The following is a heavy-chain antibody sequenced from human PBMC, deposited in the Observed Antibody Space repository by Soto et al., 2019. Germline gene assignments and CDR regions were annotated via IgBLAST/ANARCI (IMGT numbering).Heavy chain of an antibody. J-gene: IGHJ6*02. D-gene: IGHD3-22*01. CDR1: GFTFSSYA. Sequence: GGSLRLSCAASGFTFSSYAMSWVRQAPGKGLEWVSAISGSGGSTYYADSVKGRFTISRDNSKNRLYLQMNSLRAEDTAVYYCAKGHGITMIVLDVWGQGTTVTVSS. V-gene: IGHV3-23*01. CDR3: AKGHGITMIVLDV. CDR2: ISGSGGST.